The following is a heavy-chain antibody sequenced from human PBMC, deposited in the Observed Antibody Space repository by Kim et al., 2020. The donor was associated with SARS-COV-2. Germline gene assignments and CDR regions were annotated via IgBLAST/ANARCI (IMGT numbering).Heavy chain of an antibody. D-gene: IGHD3-16*01. CDR1: GFTFSSYS. CDR2: ISSSSSYI. J-gene: IGHJ6*02. Sequence: GGSLRLSCAASGFTFSSYSMNWVRQAPGKGLEWVSSISSSSSYIYYADSVKGRFTISRDNAKNSLYLQMNSLRAEDTAVYYCARDPGVLWDGGVFYYYYCGMDVWRQGPGDTVPS. CDR3: ARDPGVLWDGGVFYYYYCGMDV. V-gene: IGHV3-21*01.